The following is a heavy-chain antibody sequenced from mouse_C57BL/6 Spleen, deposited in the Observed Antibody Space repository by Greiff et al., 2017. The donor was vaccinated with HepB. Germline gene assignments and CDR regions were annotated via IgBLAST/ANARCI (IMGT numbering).Heavy chain of an antibody. D-gene: IGHD4-1*01. J-gene: IGHJ2*01. CDR3: ATNWADYFDY. CDR1: GYTFTDYY. CDR2: INPNNGGT. V-gene: IGHV1-26*01. Sequence: VQLQQSGPELVKPGASVKISCKASGYTFTDYYMNWVKQSHGKSLEWIGDINPNNGGTSYNQKFKGKATLTVDKSSSTAYMELRSLTSEDSAVYYCATNWADYFDYWGQGTTLTVSS.